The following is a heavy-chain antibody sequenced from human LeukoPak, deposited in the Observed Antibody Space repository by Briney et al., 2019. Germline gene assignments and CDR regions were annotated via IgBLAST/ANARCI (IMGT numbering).Heavy chain of an antibody. CDR1: GGSIGRSDTY. D-gene: IGHD3-16*01. V-gene: IGHV4-39*01. CDR2: FYYSGHT. CDR3: AKLWDY. J-gene: IGHJ4*02. Sequence: SETLSLTCTVSGGSIGRSDTYWGWIRQPPGKGLEWIGSFYYSGHTYSNPSLKSRVIISADTSRNQFSLRLSSATATDTATYYCAKLWDYRGQGTLVPVSS.